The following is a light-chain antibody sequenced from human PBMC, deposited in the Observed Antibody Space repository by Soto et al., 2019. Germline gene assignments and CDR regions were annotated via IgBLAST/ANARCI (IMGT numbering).Light chain of an antibody. Sequence: EIVMTQSPATLSVSPGERATLSCRAIQSVRSSFLAWYQQKPGQAPSLLIYDASNRATGVPVRFSGSGSGTDFTLTISSLEPEDFAVYYCQQRNDWRRGTFGQGTRLEIK. CDR3: QQRNDWRRGT. V-gene: IGKV3D-20*02. CDR1: QSVRSSF. CDR2: DAS. J-gene: IGKJ5*01.